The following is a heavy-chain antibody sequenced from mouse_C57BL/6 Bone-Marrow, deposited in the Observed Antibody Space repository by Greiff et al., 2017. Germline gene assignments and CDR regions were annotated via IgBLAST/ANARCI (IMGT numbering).Heavy chain of an antibody. D-gene: IGHD1-1*01. J-gene: IGHJ3*01. CDR1: GYTFTSYG. V-gene: IGHV1-81*01. CDR2: IYPRSGNT. CDR3: ASPLYGSSPAWFAY. Sequence: QVQLKQSGAELARPGASVKLSCKASGYTFTSYGISWVKQRTGQGLEWIGEIYPRSGNTNYNEKFKGKATLTADKSSSTAYMELRSLTSEDSAVYFCASPLYGSSPAWFAYWGQGTLVTVSA.